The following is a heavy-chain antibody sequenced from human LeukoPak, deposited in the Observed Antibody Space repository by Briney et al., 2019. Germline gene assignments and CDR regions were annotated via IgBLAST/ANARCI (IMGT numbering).Heavy chain of an antibody. CDR2: MNPNSGNT. CDR1: GYTFTNYG. V-gene: IGHV1-8*02. Sequence: ALVKVSCKASGYTFTNYGINWVRQATGQGLEWMGWMNPNSGNTGYAQKFQGRVTMTRNTSISTAYMELSSLRSEDTAVYYCARDCSSTSCYITGYGMDVWGQGTTVTVSS. J-gene: IGHJ6*02. D-gene: IGHD2-2*02. CDR3: ARDCSSTSCYITGYGMDV.